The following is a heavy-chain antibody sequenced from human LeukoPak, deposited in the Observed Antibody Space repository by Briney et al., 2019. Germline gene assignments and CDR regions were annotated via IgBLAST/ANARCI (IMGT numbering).Heavy chain of an antibody. CDR3: ARVGDYGDYFDY. CDR2: IYHSGST. CDR1: GGSISSGGYS. V-gene: IGHV4-30-2*01. J-gene: IGHJ4*02. Sequence: SETLSLTCAVSGGSISSGGYSWSWIRQPPGKGLEWIGYIYHSGSTYYNPSLKSRVTISIDRSKNQFSLKLSSVTAADTAVYYCARVGDYGDYFDYWGQGTLVTVSS. D-gene: IGHD4-17*01.